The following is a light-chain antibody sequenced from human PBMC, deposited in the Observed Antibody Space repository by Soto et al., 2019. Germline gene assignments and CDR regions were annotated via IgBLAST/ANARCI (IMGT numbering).Light chain of an antibody. CDR1: SSDVGGYNY. CDR3: SSYAASNDFQFM. Sequence: QSALTQPPSASGSPGQSVTISCTGTSSDVGGYNYVSWYQQYPGRAPKLMIYEVTKRPSGVPDRFSGSKSGNTASLTVSGLRAEDEADYYCSSYAASNDFQFMFGGGTQLTVL. V-gene: IGLV2-8*01. CDR2: EVT. J-gene: IGLJ3*02.